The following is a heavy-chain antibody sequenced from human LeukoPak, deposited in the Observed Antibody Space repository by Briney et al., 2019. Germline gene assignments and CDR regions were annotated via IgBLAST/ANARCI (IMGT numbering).Heavy chain of an antibody. D-gene: IGHD3-16*01. CDR1: GXSISSYY. Sequence: SETLSLTCTVAGXSISSYYWTWIRQPPGKGLEWIGYIYYSGGTNYNPSLKSRVTISVDTSKNQFSLKPSSVTAADTAVYYCARQSGGVGTKVDYWGQGTLVTVSS. V-gene: IGHV4-59*08. J-gene: IGHJ4*02. CDR3: ARQSGGVGTKVDY. CDR2: IYYSGGT.